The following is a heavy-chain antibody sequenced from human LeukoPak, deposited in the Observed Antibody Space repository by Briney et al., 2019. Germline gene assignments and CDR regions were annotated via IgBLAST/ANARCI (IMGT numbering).Heavy chain of an antibody. J-gene: IGHJ4*02. V-gene: IGHV1-18*01. D-gene: IGHD3-16*02. CDR3: ARDQHDHVWGSYRPYFDY. CDR2: INPYNGNT. Sequence: ASVKVSCKASGYTFTNYGISWVRQAPGQRLEWMGNINPYNGNTNYAQNLQGRVTMTTDTSTNTAYMELRSLRSDDTAVYYCARDQHDHVWGSYRPYFDYWGQGTLVTVSS. CDR1: GYTFTNYG.